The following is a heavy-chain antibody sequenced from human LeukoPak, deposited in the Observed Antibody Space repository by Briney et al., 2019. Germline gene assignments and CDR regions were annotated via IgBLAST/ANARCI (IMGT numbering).Heavy chain of an antibody. CDR3: ARVGTPSQYYYGSGSYYFDY. J-gene: IGHJ4*02. CDR2: IYYSGST. D-gene: IGHD3-10*01. Sequence: SETLSLTCTVSGGSISSYYWSWIRQPPGKGLEWMGYIYYSGSTNYNPSLKSRVTISVDTSKNQFSLKLSSVTAADTAVYYCARVGTPSQYYYGSGSYYFDYWGQGTLVTVSS. V-gene: IGHV4-59*01. CDR1: GGSISSYY.